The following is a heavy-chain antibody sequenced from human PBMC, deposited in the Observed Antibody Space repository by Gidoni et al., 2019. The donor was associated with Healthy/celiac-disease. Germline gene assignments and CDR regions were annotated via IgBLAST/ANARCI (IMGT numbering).Heavy chain of an antibody. J-gene: IGHJ4*02. V-gene: IGHV4-39*01. Sequence: QLQLQESGPGLVKPSETLSLTCTVSGGSLSSSSYYWGWIRQPPGKGLEWMGSIYYSGSTYYNPSLKSRVTISVDTSKNQFSLKLSSVTAADTAVYYCARHVRGIAVAGRIDYWGQGTLVTVSS. CDR3: ARHVRGIAVAGRIDY. CDR1: GGSLSSSSYY. D-gene: IGHD6-19*01. CDR2: IYYSGST.